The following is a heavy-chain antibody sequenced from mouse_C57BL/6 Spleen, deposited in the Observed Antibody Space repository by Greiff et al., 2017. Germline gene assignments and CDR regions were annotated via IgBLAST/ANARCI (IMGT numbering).Heavy chain of an antibody. J-gene: IGHJ2*01. Sequence: QVQLQQSGPGLVQPSQSLSITCTVSGFSLTSYGVHWVRQSPGKGLEWLGVIWRGGSTDYNAAFMSRLSITQDNSKSQVFFKMTSLQADDTAIYYCAKGQTGIDYWGQGTTLTVSS. CDR1: GFSLTSYG. V-gene: IGHV2-5*01. CDR2: IWRGGST. D-gene: IGHD1-3*01. CDR3: AKGQTGIDY.